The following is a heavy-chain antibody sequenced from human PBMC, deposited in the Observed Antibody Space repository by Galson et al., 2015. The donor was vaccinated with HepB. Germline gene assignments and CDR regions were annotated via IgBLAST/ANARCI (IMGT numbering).Heavy chain of an antibody. J-gene: IGHJ6*02. D-gene: IGHD6-13*01. CDR3: ARCPSSSWPYDYYYYGMDV. CDR1: GFTFSSYW. Sequence: SLRLSCAASGFTFSSYWMHWVRQAPGKGLVWVSRINSDGSSTSYPDSVKGRFTISRDNAKNTLYLQMNSLRAEDTAVYYCARCPSSSWPYDYYYYGMDVWGQGTTVTVSS. V-gene: IGHV3-74*01. CDR2: INSDGSST.